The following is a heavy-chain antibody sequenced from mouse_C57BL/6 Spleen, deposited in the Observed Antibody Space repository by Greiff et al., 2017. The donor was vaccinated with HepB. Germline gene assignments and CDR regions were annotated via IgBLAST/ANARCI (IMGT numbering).Heavy chain of an antibody. V-gene: IGHV1-26*01. J-gene: IGHJ1*03. Sequence: EVQLQQSGPELVKPGASVKISCKASGYTFTDYYMNWVKQSHGKSLEWIGDINPNNGGTSYNQKFKGKATLTVDKSSSTAYMELRSLTSEDSAVYYCARRALATRYFDVWGTGTTVTVSS. CDR2: INPNNGGT. D-gene: IGHD1-1*01. CDR1: GYTFTDYY. CDR3: ARRALATRYFDV.